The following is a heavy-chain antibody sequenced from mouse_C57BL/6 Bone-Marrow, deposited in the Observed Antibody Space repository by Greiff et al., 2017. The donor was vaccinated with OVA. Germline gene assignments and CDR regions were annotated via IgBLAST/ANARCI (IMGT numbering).Heavy chain of an antibody. V-gene: IGHV1-81*01. J-gene: IGHJ2*01. Sequence: VQVVESGAELARPGASVKLSCKASGYTFTSYGISWVKQRTGQGLEWIGEIYPRSGNTYYNEKFKGKATLTADKSSSTAYMELRSLTSEDSAVYFCARGILPFDYWGQGTTLTVSS. CDR1: GYTFTSYG. CDR2: IYPRSGNT. CDR3: ARGILPFDY. D-gene: IGHD2-1*01.